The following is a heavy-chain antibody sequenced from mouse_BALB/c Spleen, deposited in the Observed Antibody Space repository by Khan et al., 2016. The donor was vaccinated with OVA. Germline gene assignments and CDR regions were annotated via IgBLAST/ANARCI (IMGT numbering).Heavy chain of an antibody. CDR1: GYSITSDYA. J-gene: IGHJ4*01. Sequence: EVQLQESGPGLVKPSQSLSLTCTVTGYSITSDYAWYWIRQFPGNKLEWMGYISYSGSTSYNPSLKSRISITRDTSKNQFFLQLNSVTTEDTATYYCARAHYYGYGTMDYWGQGTSVTVSS. CDR2: ISYSGST. D-gene: IGHD1-2*01. CDR3: ARAHYYGYGTMDY. V-gene: IGHV3-2*02.